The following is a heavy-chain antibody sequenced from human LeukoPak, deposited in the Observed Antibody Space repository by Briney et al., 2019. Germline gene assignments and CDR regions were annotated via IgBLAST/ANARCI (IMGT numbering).Heavy chain of an antibody. CDR1: GDFLSRYY. V-gene: IGHV4-59*01. D-gene: IGHD2-21*02. Sequence: SETLSLTCTVSGDFLSRYYWSWLRQSPGKGLEWIGYVYDRGGTNYNPSLKSRAIISADTSKNQFSLKVTSVTAADTAVYYCARASDSGDWHLGYWGQGTLVTVSS. CDR3: ARASDSGDWHLGY. CDR2: VYDRGGT. J-gene: IGHJ4*02.